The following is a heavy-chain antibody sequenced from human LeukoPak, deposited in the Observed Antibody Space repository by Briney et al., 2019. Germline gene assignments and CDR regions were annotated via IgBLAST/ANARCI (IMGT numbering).Heavy chain of an antibody. V-gene: IGHV4-59*12. D-gene: IGHD2-2*01. J-gene: IGHJ1*01. CDR1: GGSISSYY. CDR2: IYHSGST. Sequence: MTSETLSLTCTVSGGSISSYYWSWIRQPPGKGLEWIGYIYHSGSTYYNPSLKSRVTISVDRSKNQFSLKLSSVTAADTAVYYCARDSGNVVVPAAKRAKYFQHWGQGTLVTVSS. CDR3: ARDSGNVVVPAAKRAKYFQH.